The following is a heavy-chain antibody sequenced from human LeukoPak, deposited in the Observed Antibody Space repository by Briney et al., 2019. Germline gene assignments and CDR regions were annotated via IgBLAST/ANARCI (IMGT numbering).Heavy chain of an antibody. CDR3: ARVTRGYGSGSYGNWFDP. CDR1: GGSISSGGYY. Sequence: SETLSLTCTVSGGSISSGGYYWSWIRQHPGKGLEWIGYIYYSGSTYYNPSLKSRVTISVDTSKNQFSLKPSSVTAADTAVYYCARVTRGYGSGSYGNWFDPWGQGTLVTVSS. D-gene: IGHD3-10*01. CDR2: IYYSGST. V-gene: IGHV4-31*03. J-gene: IGHJ5*02.